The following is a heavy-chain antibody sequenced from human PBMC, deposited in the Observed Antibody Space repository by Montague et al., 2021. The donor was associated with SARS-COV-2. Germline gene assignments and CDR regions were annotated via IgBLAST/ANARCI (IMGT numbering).Heavy chain of an antibody. CDR2: TYYRSEWHT. V-gene: IGHV6-1*01. J-gene: IGHJ4*02. CDR1: GDSVSSTAAA. Sequence: CAISGDSVSSTAAAWNWIRQSPSRGLEWLGRTYYRSEWHTDYAVSVEGRLAIDAATSKNQSSLQLHSVTPEDSAVYYCASGWTLFDWGQGTLVTVSS. D-gene: IGHD6-19*01. CDR3: ASGWTLFD.